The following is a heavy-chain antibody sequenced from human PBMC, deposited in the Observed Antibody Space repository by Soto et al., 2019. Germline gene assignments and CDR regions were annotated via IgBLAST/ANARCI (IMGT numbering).Heavy chain of an antibody. V-gene: IGHV3-23*01. Sequence: EVLLLESGGGLVQHGGSLRLSCAASGFTFSFYPMSWVRQAPGKGLAWVSGISSSAGTTYYADPVKGRVTISRDNSKSTLALQMDSLRSEDTAVYYCANWGKSGRDFWGQGTLVTVSS. CDR3: ANWGKSGRDF. CDR2: ISSSAGTT. J-gene: IGHJ4*02. D-gene: IGHD1-26*01. CDR1: GFTFSFYP.